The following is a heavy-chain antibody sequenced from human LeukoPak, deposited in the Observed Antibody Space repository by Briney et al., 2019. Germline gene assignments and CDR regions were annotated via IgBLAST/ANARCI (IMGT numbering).Heavy chain of an antibody. CDR2: IKRDGSET. CDR3: AKEGYYDSSGYFDY. D-gene: IGHD3-22*01. V-gene: IGHV3-7*01. CDR1: GFTFSNSW. Sequence: PGGSLRLSCGAFGFTFSNSWMSWVRQAPGKGLEWVANIKRDGSETYYVDSVKGRFTISRDNSKNTLYLQMNSLRAEDTAVYYCAKEGYYDSSGYFDYWGQGTLVTVSS. J-gene: IGHJ4*02.